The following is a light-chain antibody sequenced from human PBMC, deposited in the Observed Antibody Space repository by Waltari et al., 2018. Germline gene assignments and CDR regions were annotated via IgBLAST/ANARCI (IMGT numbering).Light chain of an antibody. V-gene: IGLV2-14*02. J-gene: IGLJ1*01. CDR1: SRVVGRFNL. CDR3: SSYTRRNTPSSV. CDR2: EVS. Sequence: QSALAQPASVSGSPGQSITISCTGTSRVVGRFNLVAWYQQHPGKAPKVVIYEVSKRPSGVSNRFSGSNSGNTASLAISGLQPEDEADYYCSSYTRRNTPSSVFGTGTQVTVL.